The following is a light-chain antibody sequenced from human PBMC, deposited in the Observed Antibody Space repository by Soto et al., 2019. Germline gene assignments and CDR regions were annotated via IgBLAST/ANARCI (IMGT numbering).Light chain of an antibody. CDR1: QSVSSY. Sequence: EVVLTQSPDTLSLSPGGSATLSCRASQSVSSYLAWYQQRPGQALRLRIYDVSKRATGIPARFSGSGSRTDFTLTITSLEPEDFAIYFCHQRSNWPLTFGGGTKLEIK. CDR2: DVS. CDR3: HQRSNWPLT. V-gene: IGKV3-11*01. J-gene: IGKJ4*01.